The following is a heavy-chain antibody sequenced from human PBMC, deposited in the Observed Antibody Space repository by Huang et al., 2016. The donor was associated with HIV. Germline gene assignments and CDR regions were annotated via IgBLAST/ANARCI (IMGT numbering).Heavy chain of an antibody. Sequence: QVQLVESGGGVVQPGTSLRISCAASGCTFSNYAMNWVRQAPGKGVECVAVISNEGSTKYYADSVKGRFTISRDNSKNTVYLQMNSLRAEDTAVYYCARSEPSRYYFDYWGQGTLVTVSS. CDR2: ISNEGSTK. CDR1: GCTFSNYA. CDR3: ARSEPSRYYFDY. J-gene: IGHJ4*02. V-gene: IGHV3-30-3*01.